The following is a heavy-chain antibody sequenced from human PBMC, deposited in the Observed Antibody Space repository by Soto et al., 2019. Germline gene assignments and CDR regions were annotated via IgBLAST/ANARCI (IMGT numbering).Heavy chain of an antibody. CDR3: ARFYYYGSGSYSVHYGMDV. V-gene: IGHV1-2*04. Sequence: GASVKVSCKASGYTFTGYYMHWVRQAPGQGLEWMGWINPNSGGTNYAQKFQGWVTMTRDTSISTAYMELSRLRSDDTAVYYCARFYYYGSGSYSVHYGMDVWGQGTTVTVSS. CDR1: GYTFTGYY. CDR2: INPNSGGT. D-gene: IGHD3-10*01. J-gene: IGHJ6*02.